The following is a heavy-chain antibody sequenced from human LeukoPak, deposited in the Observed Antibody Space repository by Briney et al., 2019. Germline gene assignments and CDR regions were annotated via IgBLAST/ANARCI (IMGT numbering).Heavy chain of an antibody. Sequence: GASLRLSCAASGFTFSNYAMSWVRQAPGKGLEWVSTISDNGGGTHYADSVKGRFTISRDNSQNSLYLQMNSLRSEGTAIYFCAKDLYGPGTFFDYWGQGTLVTVSS. CDR3: AKDLYGPGTFFDY. J-gene: IGHJ4*02. CDR2: ISDNGGGT. V-gene: IGHV3-23*01. D-gene: IGHD3-10*01. CDR1: GFTFSNYA.